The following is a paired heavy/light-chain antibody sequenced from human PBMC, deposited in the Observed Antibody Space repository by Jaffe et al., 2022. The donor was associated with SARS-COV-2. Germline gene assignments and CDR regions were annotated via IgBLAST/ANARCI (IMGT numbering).Light chain of an antibody. Sequence: QTVVTQEPSLTVSPGGTVTLTCASSTGAVTSGYYPNWFQQKPGQAPRALIYSTSNKHSWTPARFSGSLLGGKAALTLSGVQPEDEAEYYCLLYYGGAVVFGGGTKLTVL. CDR3: LLYYGGAVV. V-gene: IGLV7-43*01. J-gene: IGLJ2*01. CDR2: STS. CDR1: TGAVTSGYY.
Heavy chain of an antibody. Sequence: EVQLLESGGGLVQPGGSLRLSCAASGFTFSSYAMSWVRQAPGKGLEWVSAISGSGGSTYYADSVKGRFTISRDNSKNTLYLQMNSLRAEDTAVYYCARGTVLRFLEWLPPHYYYGMDVWGQGTTVTVSS. CDR3: ARGTVLRFLEWLPPHYYYGMDV. CDR2: ISGSGGST. V-gene: IGHV3-23*01. D-gene: IGHD3-3*01. J-gene: IGHJ6*02. CDR1: GFTFSSYA.